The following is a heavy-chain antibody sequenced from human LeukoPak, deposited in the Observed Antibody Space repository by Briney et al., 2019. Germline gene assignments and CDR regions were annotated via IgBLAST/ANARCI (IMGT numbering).Heavy chain of an antibody. Sequence: GGSLRLSCVAPGFTFNTSWMSWGRQGPGKGLEWVANIKQVGSVKYYVDSAKGRFTISRDNAKNSLYLQMYNRRPEDTAVYFCARRRCSSASCFFDYWGQGALVTVSS. V-gene: IGHV3-7*01. CDR3: ARRRCSSASCFFDY. D-gene: IGHD2-15*01. J-gene: IGHJ4*02. CDR1: GFTFNTSW. CDR2: IKQVGSVK.